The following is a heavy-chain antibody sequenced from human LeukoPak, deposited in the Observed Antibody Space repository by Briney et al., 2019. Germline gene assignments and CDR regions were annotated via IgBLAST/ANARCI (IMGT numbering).Heavy chain of an antibody. CDR2: IYSGGST. V-gene: IGHV3-53*01. CDR3: ARVTMVRGVIITYLDAFDI. J-gene: IGHJ3*02. D-gene: IGHD3-10*01. Sequence: PGGSLRLSCAASGFTVSSNYMSWVRQAPGKGLEWVSVIYSGGSTYYADSVKGRFTISRDNSKNTLYLQMNSLRAEDTAVYYCARVTMVRGVIITYLDAFDIWGQGTMVTVSS. CDR1: GFTVSSNY.